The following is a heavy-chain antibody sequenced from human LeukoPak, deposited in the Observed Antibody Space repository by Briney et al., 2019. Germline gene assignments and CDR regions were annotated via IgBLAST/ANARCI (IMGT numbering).Heavy chain of an antibody. V-gene: IGHV1-18*04. CDR2: ISAYNGNT. CDR3: AREGKEYLWGYYYYMDV. J-gene: IGHJ6*03. D-gene: IGHD3-3*01. CDR1: GYTFTSYY. Sequence: GASVKVSCKASGYTFTSYYMHWVRQAPGQGLEWMGWISAYNGNTNYAQKLQGRVTMTTDTSTSTAYMELRSLRSDDTAVYYCAREGKEYLWGYYYYMDVWGKGTTVTVSS.